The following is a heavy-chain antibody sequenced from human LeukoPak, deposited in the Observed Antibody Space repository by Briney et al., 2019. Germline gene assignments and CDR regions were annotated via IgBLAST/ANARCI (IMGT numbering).Heavy chain of an antibody. J-gene: IGHJ6*03. D-gene: IGHD1-26*01. Sequence: GGSLRLSCAASGFTFSSYWMSWVRQAPGKGPEWVSSITSSSSYIYYADSVKGRFTISRDNAKNSLYLQMDSLRVEDTAVYYCARDPYSGSYGPYYYYCMDVWGEGTTVTISS. V-gene: IGHV3-21*06. CDR3: ARDPYSGSYGPYYYYCMDV. CDR2: ITSSSSYI. CDR1: GFTFSSYW.